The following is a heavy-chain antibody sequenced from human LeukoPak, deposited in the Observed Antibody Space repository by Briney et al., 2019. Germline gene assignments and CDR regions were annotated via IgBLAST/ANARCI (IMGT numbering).Heavy chain of an antibody. CDR3: ADIGSFDY. CDR2: IRNKAGSYTT. V-gene: IGHV3-72*01. CDR1: GFTFSDHY. J-gene: IGHJ4*02. Sequence: QPGGSLRLSCAASGFTFSDHYMEWVGQAPGKGLEWVGRIRNKAGSYTTDYAASVKGRFTISRDDSKNSLYLQMNSLTTEDTAVYYCADIGSFDYWGQGTLVTVSS.